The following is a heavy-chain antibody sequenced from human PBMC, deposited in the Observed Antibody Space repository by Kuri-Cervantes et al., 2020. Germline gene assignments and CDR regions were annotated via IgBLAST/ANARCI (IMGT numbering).Heavy chain of an antibody. Sequence: ESLKISCTVSGGSISSYYRSWIRQPPGKGLEWIGYIYYSGSTNYNPSLKSRVTISVDTSKNQFSLKLSSVTAADTAVYYCARSPPPTSYDYIWGSYRPWFGYWGQGTLVTVSS. CDR3: ARSPPPTSYDYIWGSYRPWFGY. CDR2: IYYSGST. CDR1: GGSISSYY. D-gene: IGHD3-16*02. V-gene: IGHV4-59*01. J-gene: IGHJ4*02.